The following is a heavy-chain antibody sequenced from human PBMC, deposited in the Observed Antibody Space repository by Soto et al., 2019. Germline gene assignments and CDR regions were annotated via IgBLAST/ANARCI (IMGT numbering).Heavy chain of an antibody. V-gene: IGHV4-59*01. J-gene: IGHJ4*02. CDR2: IYYSGST. CDR3: ASLSYYYDSSGYSRSFDY. CDR1: GGSISSYY. Sequence: PSETLSLTCTVSGGSISSYYWSWIRQPPGKGLEWIGYIYYSGSTNYNPSLKSRVTISVDTSKNQFSLKLSSVTAADTAVYYCASLSYYYDSSGYSRSFDYWGQGTLVTVSS. D-gene: IGHD3-22*01.